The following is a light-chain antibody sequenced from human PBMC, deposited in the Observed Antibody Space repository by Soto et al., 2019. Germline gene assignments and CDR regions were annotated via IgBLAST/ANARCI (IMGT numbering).Light chain of an antibody. CDR3: ATWDCSLSGQV. CDR1: SSNIGNSY. Sequence: QAVVTQPASASGTPGQRVTISCSGSSSNIGNSYVYWFQQLPGSAPKLLIYRNNQRPSGVPDRFSGSKSGTSASLAISGLRSEDEADYYYATWDCSLSGQVFGGGTKVTVL. V-gene: IGLV1-47*01. CDR2: RNN. J-gene: IGLJ3*02.